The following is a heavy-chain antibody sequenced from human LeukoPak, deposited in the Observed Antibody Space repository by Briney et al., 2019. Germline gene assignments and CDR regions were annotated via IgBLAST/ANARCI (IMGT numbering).Heavy chain of an antibody. J-gene: IGHJ4*02. D-gene: IGHD6-19*01. CDR1: GFTFSSYL. Sequence: PGGSLRLSCIASGFTFSSYLMHWVRQAPGKGLVWVSRINSDGSSTTYADSVRGRFTISRDNAKSRLYLQMNSLRAEDTAVYYCTRDLGIAVADVFGYWGQGTLVTVSS. CDR2: INSDGSST. V-gene: IGHV3-74*01. CDR3: TRDLGIAVADVFGY.